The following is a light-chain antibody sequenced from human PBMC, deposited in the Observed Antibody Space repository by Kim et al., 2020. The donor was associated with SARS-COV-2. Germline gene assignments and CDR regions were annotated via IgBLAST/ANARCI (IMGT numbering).Light chain of an antibody. J-gene: IGKJ4*01. CDR3: QQCQTTPLT. CDR1: QSVSTAY. CDR2: ATS. Sequence: EIVLTQSPGTLSLSPGERATLSCRASQSVSTAYLVWYQLKVGQAPRLLLYATSSRANGVPDRFSGSGSETEFSLTISGLEPEDFAVYYCQQCQTTPLTFGDGTKVEIK. V-gene: IGKV3-20*01.